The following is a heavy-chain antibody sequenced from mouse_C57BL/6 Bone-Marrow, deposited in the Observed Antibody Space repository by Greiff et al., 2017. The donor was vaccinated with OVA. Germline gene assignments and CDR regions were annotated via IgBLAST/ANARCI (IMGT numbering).Heavy chain of an antibody. CDR1: GYTFTSSW. D-gene: IGHD2-3*01. Sequence: VKLQESGAELVKPGASVKMSCKASGYTFTSSWITWVKQRPGQGLEWIGDIYPGSGSTNYNEKFKSKATLTVDTSSSTAYMQLSSLTSEDSAVYYCARGGGYYDYWGQSTTLTVSS. CDR3: ARGGGYYDY. CDR2: IYPGSGST. V-gene: IGHV1-55*01. J-gene: IGHJ2*01.